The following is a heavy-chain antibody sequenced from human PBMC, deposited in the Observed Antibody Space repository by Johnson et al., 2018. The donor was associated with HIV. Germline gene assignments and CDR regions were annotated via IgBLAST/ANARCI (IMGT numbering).Heavy chain of an antibody. CDR3: ASRYAVDAFEM. Sequence: QVQLVESGGGVVQPGRSLRLSCAASGFTFSSYAMHWVRQAPGKGLEWVAVISYDGSNKYYADSVKGRFTISRDNSKNTLYLQMNSLRAEVTAGYYCASRYAVDAFEMWGQGTMVTVSS. D-gene: IGHD2-8*01. V-gene: IGHV3-30*04. CDR2: ISYDGSNK. J-gene: IGHJ3*02. CDR1: GFTFSSYA.